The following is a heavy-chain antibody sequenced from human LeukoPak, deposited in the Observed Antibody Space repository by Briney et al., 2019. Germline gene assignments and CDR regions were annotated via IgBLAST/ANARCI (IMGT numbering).Heavy chain of an antibody. D-gene: IGHD6-13*01. CDR1: GYTFTGYY. CDR2: IIPIFGTA. Sequence: GASVKVSCKASGYTFTGYYMHWVRQAPGQGLEWMGRIIPIFGTANYAQKFQGRVAITTDESTSTAYMELSSLRSEDTAVYYCARNPYSSSWYSGYWGQGTLVTVSS. CDR3: ARNPYSSSWYSGY. V-gene: IGHV1-69*05. J-gene: IGHJ4*02.